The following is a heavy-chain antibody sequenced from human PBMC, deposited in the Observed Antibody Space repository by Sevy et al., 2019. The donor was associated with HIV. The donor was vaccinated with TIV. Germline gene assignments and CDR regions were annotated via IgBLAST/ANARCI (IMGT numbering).Heavy chain of an antibody. D-gene: IGHD5-12*01. V-gene: IGHV3-30*02. CDR2: IWYDGSTE. Sequence: GGSLRLSCVASGFTFSNHDMHWVRQAPGKGLEWVAVIWYDGSTEYYADSVKGRFTISRDNSKNTLYLQMNSLRPEDTALYSCAKEGQASYLGQGTTVTVSS. J-gene: IGHJ4*02. CDR3: AKEGQASY. CDR1: GFTFSNHD.